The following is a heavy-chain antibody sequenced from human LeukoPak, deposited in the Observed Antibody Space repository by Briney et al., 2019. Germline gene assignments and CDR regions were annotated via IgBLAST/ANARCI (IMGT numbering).Heavy chain of an antibody. Sequence: PGGPLRLSCAASGFTFSDSAMTWVRQAPGKGLEWVSLISFSGDSIYYADSVRGRYTISRDNSKDTLYLQMNSLRAEDTAIYYCARDIQLSTWGLGTMVTVSS. D-gene: IGHD5-24*01. V-gene: IGHV3-23*01. J-gene: IGHJ3*01. CDR2: ISFSGDSI. CDR1: GFTFSDSA. CDR3: ARDIQLST.